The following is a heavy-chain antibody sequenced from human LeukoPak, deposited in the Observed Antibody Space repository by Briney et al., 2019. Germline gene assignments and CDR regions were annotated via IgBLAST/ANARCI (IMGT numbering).Heavy chain of an antibody. V-gene: IGHV5-51*01. J-gene: IGHJ6*03. CDR2: IYPGDSDT. D-gene: IGHD6-13*01. CDR1: GYSFTSYW. Sequence: GESLKISCKGSGYSFTSYWIGWVRQMPGKGLEWMGIIYPGDSDTRYSPSFQGRVTISADKSISTAYLQWSSLKASDTAMYYCARRVGSSSWYGVYYYMDVWGKGTTVTVSS. CDR3: ARRVGSSSWYGVYYYMDV.